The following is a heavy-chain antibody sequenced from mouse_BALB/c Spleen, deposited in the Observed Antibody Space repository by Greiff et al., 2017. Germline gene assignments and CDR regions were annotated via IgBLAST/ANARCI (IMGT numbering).Heavy chain of an antibody. CDR3: ARTVYYYAMDY. CDR2: ILPGSGST. Sequence: VQLQQSGAELMKPGASVKISCKATGYTFSSYWIEWVKQRPGHSLEWIGEILPGSGSTNYNEKFKGKATFTADTSSNTAYMQLSSLTSEDSAVYYCARTVYYYAMDYWGQGTSVTVSS. V-gene: IGHV1-9*01. CDR1: GYTFSSYW. D-gene: IGHD1-1*01. J-gene: IGHJ4*01.